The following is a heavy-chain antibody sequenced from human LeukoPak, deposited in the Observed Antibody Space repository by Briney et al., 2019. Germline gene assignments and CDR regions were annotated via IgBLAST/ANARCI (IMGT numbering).Heavy chain of an antibody. CDR2: ITGSDDKT. Sequence: GGSLRLSCAASGFTFSSAAMTWVRQAPGKGLEWVSIITGSDDKTYYADSVKGRFTISRDYSKNALHLQMSSLRAEDTALYYCARALIYYHDSSGYYFDYWGQGTLVTVSS. D-gene: IGHD3-22*01. CDR1: GFTFSSAA. J-gene: IGHJ4*02. V-gene: IGHV3-23*01. CDR3: ARALIYYHDSSGYYFDY.